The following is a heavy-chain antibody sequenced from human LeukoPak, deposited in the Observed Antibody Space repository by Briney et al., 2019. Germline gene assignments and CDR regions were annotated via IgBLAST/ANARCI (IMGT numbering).Heavy chain of an antibody. J-gene: IGHJ6*02. CDR1: GGSISSYY. D-gene: IGHD3-9*01. Sequence: SETLSLTCTVSGGSISSYYWSWIRQPAGKGLEWIGRIYTSGSTNYNPSLKSRVTISVDTSKNQFSLKLSSVTAADTAVYYCARLTISYTPRYGMDVWGQGTTVTVSS. CDR3: ARLTISYTPRYGMDV. V-gene: IGHV4-4*07. CDR2: IYTSGST.